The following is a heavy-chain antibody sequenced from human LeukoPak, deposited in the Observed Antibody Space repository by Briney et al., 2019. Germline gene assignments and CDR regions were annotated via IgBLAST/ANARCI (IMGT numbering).Heavy chain of an antibody. Sequence: GGSLRLSCAASGFTFSSYAMSWVRQAPGKGLEWVANIKGDGSEKYYVHSVKGRFTISRDNAKDSLYLQMDSLRAEDTALYYCASERPSSSWYDFWGQGTLVTVSS. CDR3: ASERPSSSWYDF. CDR2: IKGDGSEK. D-gene: IGHD6-13*01. J-gene: IGHJ5*01. V-gene: IGHV3-7*01. CDR1: GFTFSSYA.